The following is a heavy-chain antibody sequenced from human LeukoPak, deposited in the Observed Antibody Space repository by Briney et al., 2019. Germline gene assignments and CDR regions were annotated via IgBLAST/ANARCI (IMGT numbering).Heavy chain of an antibody. J-gene: IGHJ4*02. V-gene: IGHV4-4*07. CDR3: ARDRYYYDSSGYLFDY. Sequence: LETLSLTCTVSGGSISSYYWSWIRQPAGKGLEWIGRSYTSGSTNYNPSLKSRVTMSVDTSKNQFSLKLSSVTAADTAVYYCARDRYYYDSSGYLFDYWGQGTLVTVSS. CDR1: GGSISSYY. CDR2: SYTSGST. D-gene: IGHD3-22*01.